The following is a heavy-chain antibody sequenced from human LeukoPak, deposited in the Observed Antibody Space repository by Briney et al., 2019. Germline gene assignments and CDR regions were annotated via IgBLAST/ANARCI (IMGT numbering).Heavy chain of an antibody. D-gene: IGHD2-2*01. CDR2: IYHSGST. CDR1: GGSISSGGYY. CDR3: ARDSPLGYCSSTSCSWGWFDP. J-gene: IGHJ5*02. V-gene: IGHV4-30-2*01. Sequence: NPSETLSHTCTVSGGSISSGGYYWSWIRQPPGKGLEWIGYIYHSGSTYYNPSLKSRVTISVDRSKNQLSLKLSSVTAADTAVYYCARDSPLGYCSSTSCSWGWFDPWGQGTLVTVSS.